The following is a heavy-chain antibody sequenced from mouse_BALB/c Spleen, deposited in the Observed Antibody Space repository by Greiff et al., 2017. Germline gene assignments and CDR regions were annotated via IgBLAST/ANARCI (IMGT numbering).Heavy chain of an antibody. CDR3: ARDNGYYAMDY. CDR2: ISNLAYSI. CDR1: GFTFSDYG. V-gene: IGHV5-15*02. Sequence: EVQVVESGGGLVQPGGSRKLSCAASGFTFSDYGMAWVRQAPGKGPEWVAFISNLAYSIYYADTVTGRFTISRENAKNTLYLEMSSLRSEDTAMYYCARDNGYYAMDYWGQGTSVTVSS. J-gene: IGHJ4*01.